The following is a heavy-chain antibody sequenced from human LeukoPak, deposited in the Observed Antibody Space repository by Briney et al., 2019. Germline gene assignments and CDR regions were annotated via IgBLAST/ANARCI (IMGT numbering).Heavy chain of an antibody. Sequence: GGSLRLSCVASGFNYNTYWMSWVRQAPGKGLEWVANIKQDRSEKNYVDSVKGRFTISRDNAKNSLYLQMNSLRAEDTAIYYCTRDYRGTFDYWGQGTLVTVSS. CDR1: GFNYNTYW. CDR3: TRDYRGTFDY. V-gene: IGHV3-7*03. D-gene: IGHD1-26*01. J-gene: IGHJ4*02. CDR2: IKQDRSEK.